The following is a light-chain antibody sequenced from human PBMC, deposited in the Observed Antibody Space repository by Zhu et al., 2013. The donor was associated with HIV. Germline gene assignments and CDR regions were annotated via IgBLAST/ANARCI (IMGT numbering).Light chain of an antibody. CDR3: QQRSNWPRYT. CDR2: DAS. J-gene: IGKJ2*01. CDR1: QSVSSY. Sequence: ESVLTQSPDTLSLSPGERATLSCRASQSVSSYLAWYQQKPGQAPRLLIYDASNRATGIPARFSGSGSGTDFTLTISSLEPEDFAVYYCQQRSNWPRYTFGQGTKLEIK. V-gene: IGKV3-11*01.